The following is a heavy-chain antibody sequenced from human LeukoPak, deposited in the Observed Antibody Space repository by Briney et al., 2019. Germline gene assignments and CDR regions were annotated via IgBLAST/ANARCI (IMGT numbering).Heavy chain of an antibody. Sequence: GGSLRLSCAASGFTFSSYGMHWVRQAPGKGLEWVAVISYDGGNKYYADSVKGRFTISRDNSKNTLYLQMNSLRAEDTALYYCAKDSFITSAGIDYWGQGTLVTVSS. D-gene: IGHD6-13*01. J-gene: IGHJ4*02. V-gene: IGHV3-30*18. CDR2: ISYDGGNK. CDR3: AKDSFITSAGIDY. CDR1: GFTFSSYG.